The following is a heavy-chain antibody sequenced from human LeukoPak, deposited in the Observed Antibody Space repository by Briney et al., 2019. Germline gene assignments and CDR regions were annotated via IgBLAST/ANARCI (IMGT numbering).Heavy chain of an antibody. CDR1: GFTFSSYW. D-gene: IGHD1-1*01. CDR3: ARTGTTFDY. Sequence: GGSLRLSCAASGFTFSSYWMSWVRQAPGEGLEWVAKINQDGTEKAYVDSVRGRFTISRDNAKNSLFLQMNSLRAEDTAVYYCARTGTTFDYWGQGTLVTVSS. J-gene: IGHJ4*02. CDR2: INQDGTEK. V-gene: IGHV3-7*03.